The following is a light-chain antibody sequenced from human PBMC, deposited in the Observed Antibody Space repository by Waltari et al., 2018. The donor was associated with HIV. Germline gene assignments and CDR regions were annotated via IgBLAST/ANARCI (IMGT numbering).Light chain of an antibody. J-gene: IGKJ2*01. V-gene: IGKV1-17*01. CDR1: QAIRNA. CDR2: AAS. Sequence: DIQMTQSLSSLSASVRARVATTCRSSQAIRNALGWYQQKPGDAPKRLIYAASTLQNGVSSRFSGSGSGTEFTLTITSLQPEDVATYYCLQHNDYPRTFGQGTKVEIK. CDR3: LQHNDYPRT.